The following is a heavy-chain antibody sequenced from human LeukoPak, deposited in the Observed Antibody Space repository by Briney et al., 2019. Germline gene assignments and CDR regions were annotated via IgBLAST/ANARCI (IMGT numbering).Heavy chain of an antibody. CDR1: GGSISSYY. J-gene: IGHJ4*02. D-gene: IGHD6-13*01. CDR3: ARQGIAAAGVIDY. Sequence: PSESLSLTCTVSGGSISSYYWSWIRQPPGKRLEWIGYIYYSGSTNYNPSLKSRVTISVDTSKNQFSLKLSSVTAADTAVYYCARQGIAAAGVIDYWGQGTLVTVSS. V-gene: IGHV4-59*08. CDR2: IYYSGST.